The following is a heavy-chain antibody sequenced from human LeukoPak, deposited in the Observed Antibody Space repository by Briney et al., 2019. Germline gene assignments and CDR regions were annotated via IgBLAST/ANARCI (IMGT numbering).Heavy chain of an antibody. CDR3: ARSGGGYTATILGYFFDY. CDR1: GGSVMSYY. J-gene: IGHJ4*02. V-gene: IGHV4-59*02. Sequence: SATLSLTCTLSGGSVMSYYWSWIRQPPGKGLEWLGYIYSNGSTNFHPSLKSRLTISVDTSKNQFSLKLTSVTAADTAVYYCARSGGGYTATILGYFFDYWGQGALVTVSS. CDR2: IYSNGST. D-gene: IGHD5-18*01.